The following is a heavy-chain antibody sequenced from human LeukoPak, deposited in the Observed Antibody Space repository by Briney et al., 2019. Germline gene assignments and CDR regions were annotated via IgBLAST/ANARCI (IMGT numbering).Heavy chain of an antibody. V-gene: IGHV3-48*04. D-gene: IGHD2-21*01. CDR1: GFTFSSYS. CDR2: ISSSGSTI. Sequence: PGGSLRLSCAASGFTFSSYSMNWVRQAPGKGLEWVSYISSSGSTIYYADSVKGRFTISRDNAKNSLYLQMNSLRAEDTAVYYCAREGLAYCGGDCYSNAFDIWGQGTMVTVSS. J-gene: IGHJ3*02. CDR3: AREGLAYCGGDCYSNAFDI.